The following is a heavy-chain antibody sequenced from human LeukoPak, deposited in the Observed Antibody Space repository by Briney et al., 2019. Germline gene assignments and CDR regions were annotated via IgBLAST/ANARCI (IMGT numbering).Heavy chain of an antibody. CDR3: ARDPTLAAPDDY. J-gene: IGHJ4*02. CDR2: ISYDGSNK. CDR1: GFIFSSYA. V-gene: IGHV3-30-3*01. Sequence: GGSLRLSCAASGFIFSSYAMHWVRQAPGKGLEWVAVISYDGSNKYYADSVKGRFTISRDNSKNTLYLQMNSLRAEDTAVYYCARDPTLAAPDDYWGQGTLVTVSS. D-gene: IGHD6-6*01.